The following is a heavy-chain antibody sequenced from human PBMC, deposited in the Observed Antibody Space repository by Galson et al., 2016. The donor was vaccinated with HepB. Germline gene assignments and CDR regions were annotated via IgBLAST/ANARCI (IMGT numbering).Heavy chain of an antibody. CDR1: GFTFSSYA. V-gene: IGHV3-30*04. CDR3: AAMRVASTSVYGAQSY. CDR2: ISYDENNK. Sequence: SLRLSCAASGFTFSSYAMHWVRQAPGKGLEWVSLISYDENNKHYADSVKGRFFISRDNSRNTLYVQMNSLRPEDTAVYYCAAMRVASTSVYGAQSYWGQGTLVTVSS. D-gene: IGHD2-2*01. J-gene: IGHJ4*02.